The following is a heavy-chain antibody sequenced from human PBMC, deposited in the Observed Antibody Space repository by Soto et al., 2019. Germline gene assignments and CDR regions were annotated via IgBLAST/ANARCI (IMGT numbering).Heavy chain of an antibody. Sequence: PGGSLSLSCAASGFNFSSYAMSWVRQAPGKGLEWVSAISGSGDITNYADSVKGRFTISRDNSKNTVYLQTNDLRAEDTALYYCAKPKDTSRYCIFDYWGQGTLVTVSS. D-gene: IGHD3-22*01. V-gene: IGHV3-23*01. J-gene: IGHJ4*02. CDR3: AKPKDTSRYCIFDY. CDR1: GFNFSSYA. CDR2: ISGSGDIT.